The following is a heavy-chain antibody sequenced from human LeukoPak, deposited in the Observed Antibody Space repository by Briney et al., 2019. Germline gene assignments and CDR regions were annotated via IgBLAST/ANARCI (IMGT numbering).Heavy chain of an antibody. CDR1: GGSISSGSYY. CDR3: ARHFPIVVPAAIGY. D-gene: IGHD2-2*02. V-gene: IGHV4-61*02. J-gene: IGHJ4*02. Sequence: SQTLSLTCTVSGGSISSGSYYWSWIRQPAGKGLEWIGRIYTSGSTNYNPSLKSRVTISVDTSKNQFSLKLSSVTAADTAVYYRARHFPIVVPAAIGYWGQGTLVTVSS. CDR2: IYTSGST.